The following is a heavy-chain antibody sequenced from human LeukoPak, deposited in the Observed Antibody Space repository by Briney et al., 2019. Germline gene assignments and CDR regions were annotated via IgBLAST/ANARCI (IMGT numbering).Heavy chain of an antibody. CDR2: IYSDGST. CDR3: AREAEATPAVGDI. J-gene: IGHJ3*02. D-gene: IGHD4-23*01. Sequence: GGSLRLSCAASGFTVSSNYMTWVRQAPGKGLEWVSVIYSDGSTYYADSVKGRFTISRDNSKNTLYLQMNSLKAEDTAVYYCAREAEATPAVGDIWGQGTMVTVSS. V-gene: IGHV3-66*02. CDR1: GFTVSSNY.